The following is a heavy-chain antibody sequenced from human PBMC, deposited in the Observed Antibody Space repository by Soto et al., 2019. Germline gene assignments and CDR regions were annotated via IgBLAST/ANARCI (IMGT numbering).Heavy chain of an antibody. Sequence: ASVKVSCKASGYTFTSYGIHWVRQAPGQRLEWMGWINAANGDTKYSPKFQGRVTITRDTSASTAYMELSSLRSEDTAVYYCVRRHVSATGIDCSDSWGQGTLVTVSS. CDR3: VRRHVSATGIDCSDS. CDR1: GYTFTSYG. D-gene: IGHD6-13*01. CDR2: INAANGDT. V-gene: IGHV1-3*01. J-gene: IGHJ5*01.